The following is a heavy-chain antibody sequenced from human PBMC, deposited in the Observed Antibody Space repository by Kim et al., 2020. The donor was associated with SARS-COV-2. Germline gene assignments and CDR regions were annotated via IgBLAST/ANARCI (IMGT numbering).Heavy chain of an antibody. CDR3: AKVVVMDGYNYYYYYGM. Sequence: GGSLRLSCVASGFTFDTYAMSWVRQAPGKGLEWVSVIIRNGVNKFYADSVRGRLTVSRDNSKNTLYLQMNSLRDEDTALYYCAKVVVMDGYNYYYYYGM. CDR1: GFTFDTYA. V-gene: IGHV3-23*01. CDR2: IIRNGVNK. D-gene: IGHD3-22*01. J-gene: IGHJ6*01.